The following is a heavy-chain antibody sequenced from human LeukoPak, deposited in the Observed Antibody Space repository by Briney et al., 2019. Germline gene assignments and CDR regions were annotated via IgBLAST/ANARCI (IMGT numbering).Heavy chain of an antibody. V-gene: IGHV4-4*07. CDR1: DGSINNYY. CDR2: IYTSGIT. Sequence: PSETLSLTCTVSDGSINNYYWSWIRQPAGKGLEWIGRIYTSGITNSNRSLKSRVTMSVDTSKNQFSLKLSSVTAADTAVYYRARGGYGDYFWFDPWGQGTLVTVSS. CDR3: ARGGYGDYFWFDP. J-gene: IGHJ5*02. D-gene: IGHD4-17*01.